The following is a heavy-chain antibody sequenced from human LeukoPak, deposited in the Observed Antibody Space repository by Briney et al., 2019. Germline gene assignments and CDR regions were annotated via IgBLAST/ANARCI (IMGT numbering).Heavy chain of an antibody. CDR1: GDSISSGDYY. CDR2: ISSSGST. D-gene: IGHD2-15*01. Sequence: SETLSLTCTVSGDSISSGDYYWSWIRQPAGEGLEWIGRISSSGSTNYNPSLKSRVTISVDTSKNQFSLKLSSVTAADTAVYYCARDTCSGGTCYYDYWGQGTLVTVSS. J-gene: IGHJ4*02. CDR3: ARDTCSGGTCYYDY. V-gene: IGHV4-61*02.